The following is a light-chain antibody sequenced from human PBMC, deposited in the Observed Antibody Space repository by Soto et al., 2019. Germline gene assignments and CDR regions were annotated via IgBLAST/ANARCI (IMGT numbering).Light chain of an antibody. CDR3: QQYNNWPRAT. Sequence: EIVMTQSPDTLSVSPGERASLSCRASQSVSSNLAWYQQKPGQAPRLLIYGASTRATGVPARFSGSGSGTEFNITISSLQSEDSAIYYCQQYNNWPRATFGGGTKVDIK. CDR1: QSVSSN. V-gene: IGKV3-15*01. J-gene: IGKJ4*01. CDR2: GAS.